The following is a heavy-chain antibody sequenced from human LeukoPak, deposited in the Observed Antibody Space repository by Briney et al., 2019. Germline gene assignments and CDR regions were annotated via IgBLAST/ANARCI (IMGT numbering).Heavy chain of an antibody. CDR2: INPNSGGT. J-gene: IGHJ3*02. CDR1: GYTFTIYY. D-gene: IGHD3-22*01. V-gene: IGHV1-2*02. Sequence: ASVKVSCKASGYTFTIYYIHWVRQAPGQGLEWMGWINPNSGGTNYAQKFQGRVTMTRDTSISTAYMELSRLRSDDTAVYYCARISDSSGYFAFDIWGQGTMVTVSS. CDR3: ARISDSSGYFAFDI.